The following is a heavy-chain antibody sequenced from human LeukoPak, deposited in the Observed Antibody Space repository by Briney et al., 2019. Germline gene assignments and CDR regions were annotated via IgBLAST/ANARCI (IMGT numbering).Heavy chain of an antibody. D-gene: IGHD3-22*01. CDR1: GYTFTGYY. Sequence: ASVKVSCKASGYTFTGYYMHWVRQAPGQGLEWMGRINPNSGGTNYAQKPQGRVTMTTDTSTGTAYMELRSLRSDDTAVYYCARDAIETYYYDSSGYYYCDNWFDPWGQGTLVTVSS. CDR2: INPNSGGT. J-gene: IGHJ5*02. V-gene: IGHV1-2*06. CDR3: ARDAIETYYYDSSGYYYCDNWFDP.